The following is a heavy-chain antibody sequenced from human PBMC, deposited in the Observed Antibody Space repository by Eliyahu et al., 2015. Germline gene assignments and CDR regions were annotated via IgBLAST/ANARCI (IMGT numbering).Heavy chain of an antibody. D-gene: IGHD2-15*01. V-gene: IGHV4-34*01. CDR1: GXSFSGYY. Sequence: QVQVQQWGAGLLKPSETLSLTCAVYGXSFSGYYWSWIRQPPGKGLEWIGEVNHSGSTTYNPSLKSRLTISVDPSDNQFSLKLSSVTAADTAVYYCAREKGYCSGGSCYGGTFDYWGRGTLVTVSS. CDR3: AREKGYCSGGSCYGGTFDY. J-gene: IGHJ4*02. CDR2: VNHSGST.